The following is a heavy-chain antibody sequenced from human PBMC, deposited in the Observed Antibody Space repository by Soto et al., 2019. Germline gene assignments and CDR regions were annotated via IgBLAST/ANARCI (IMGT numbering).Heavy chain of an antibody. D-gene: IGHD1-1*01. Sequence: GASVKVSCKASGYTFTSHGIHWVRQAPGQRLAWMGWINAANGDTKYSPKFQGRVTITRDTSASTAYMELSSLRSEDTAVYYCVRTHVSTTSIDWFDPWGQGTLVTVSS. CDR2: INAANGDT. CDR3: VRTHVSTTSIDWFDP. V-gene: IGHV1-3*01. J-gene: IGHJ5*02. CDR1: GYTFTSHG.